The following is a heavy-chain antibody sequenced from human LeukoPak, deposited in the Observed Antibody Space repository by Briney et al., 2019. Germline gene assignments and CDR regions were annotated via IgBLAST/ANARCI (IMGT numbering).Heavy chain of an antibody. J-gene: IGHJ4*02. CDR3: ARQCSSTSCYPTDY. CDR2: IYYSGST. V-gene: IGHV4-39*01. D-gene: IGHD2-2*01. CDR1: GGSISSSSYY. Sequence: SETLSLTCTVSGGSISSSSYYWGWIRQPPGKGLEWIGSIYYSGSTYYNPSLKSRVTISVDTSKNQFSLKLSSVTAADTAVYYCARQCSSTSCYPTDYWGQGTLVTVSS.